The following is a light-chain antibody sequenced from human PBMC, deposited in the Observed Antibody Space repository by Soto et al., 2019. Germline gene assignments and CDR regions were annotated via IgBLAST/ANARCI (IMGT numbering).Light chain of an antibody. CDR3: SSYTSSSTPVV. V-gene: IGLV2-14*01. J-gene: IGLJ2*01. CDR1: SSDFGGYNY. CDR2: DVS. Sequence: QSALTQPASVSGSPGQSITISCTGTSSDFGGYNYVSWYQQHPGKAHKLMIYDVSNRPSGVSNRFSGSKSGNTASLTISGLQAADEADYYCSSYTSSSTPVVFGGGTKLTVL.